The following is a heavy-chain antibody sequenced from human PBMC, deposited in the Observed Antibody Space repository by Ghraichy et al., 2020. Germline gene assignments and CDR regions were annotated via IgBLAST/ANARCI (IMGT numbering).Heavy chain of an antibody. Sequence: ESLNISCAASGFTFSSYAMSWVRQAPGKGLEWVSAISGSGGGTYYADSVKGRFTISRDNSKNTLYLQMNSLRAEDTAVYYCAKETAARPGYNWFDPWGQRTLVTVSS. J-gene: IGHJ5*02. CDR3: AKETAARPGYNWFDP. CDR2: ISGSGGGT. D-gene: IGHD6-6*01. CDR1: GFTFSSYA. V-gene: IGHV3-23*01.